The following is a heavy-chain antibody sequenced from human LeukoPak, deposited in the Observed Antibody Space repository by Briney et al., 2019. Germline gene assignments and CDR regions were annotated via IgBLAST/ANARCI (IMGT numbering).Heavy chain of an antibody. CDR1: GGSISSSSYY. CDR3: ARVPSVVTAKAEYFQN. J-gene: IGHJ1*01. Sequence: PSETLSPTCTVSGGSISSSSYYWGWIRQPPGKGLEWIGSIYYSGSTYYNPSLKSRVTISVDTSKNQFSLKLSSVTAADTAVYYCARVPSVVTAKAEYFQNWGQGTLVTVSS. D-gene: IGHD2-21*02. V-gene: IGHV4-39*07. CDR2: IYYSGST.